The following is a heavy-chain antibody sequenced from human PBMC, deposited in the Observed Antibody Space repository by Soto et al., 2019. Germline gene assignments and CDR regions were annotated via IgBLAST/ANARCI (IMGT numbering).Heavy chain of an antibody. D-gene: IGHD4-17*01. CDR1: GGSIISSSYY. CDR3: ARSSQSTVTTIDY. Sequence: PSETLSLTCTVSGGSIISSSYYWGWIRQPPGKGLEWIGYIYYSGSTYYNPSPKSRVTISVDTSKNQFSLKLSSVTAADTAVYYCARSSQSTVTTIDYWGQGTLVSVSS. V-gene: IGHV4-31*03. J-gene: IGHJ4*02. CDR2: IYYSGST.